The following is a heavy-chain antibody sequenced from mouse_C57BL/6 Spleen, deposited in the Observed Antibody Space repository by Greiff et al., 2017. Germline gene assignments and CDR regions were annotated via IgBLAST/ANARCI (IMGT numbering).Heavy chain of an antibody. J-gene: IGHJ1*03. CDR3: TRAEGLRRRWYFDG. V-gene: IGHV1-15*01. Sequence: QVQLQQSGAELVRPGASVTLSCKASGYTFTDYEMHWVKQTPVHGLEWIGAIDPETGGTAYNQKFKGKAILAAGKSSSTAYMELRSLTSEVSTVYYCTRAEGLRRRWYFDGWGTGTTVTVSS. CDR2: IDPETGGT. CDR1: GYTFTDYE. D-gene: IGHD2-4*01.